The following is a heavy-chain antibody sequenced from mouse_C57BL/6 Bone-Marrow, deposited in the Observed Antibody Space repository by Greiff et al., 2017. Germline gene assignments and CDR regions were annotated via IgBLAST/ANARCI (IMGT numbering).Heavy chain of an antibody. CDR2: IWSGGST. CDR1: GFSLTSYG. V-gene: IGHV2-2*01. J-gene: IGHJ4*01. D-gene: IGHD2-4*01. Sequence: VKLMESGPGLVQPSQSLSITCTVSGFSLTSYGVHWVRQSPGKGLEWLGVIWSGGSTDYNAAFISRLSISKDNSKSQVFFKMNSLQADDTAIYYCARKLDDYDVFYAMDYWGQGTSVTVSS. CDR3: ARKLDDYDVFYAMDY.